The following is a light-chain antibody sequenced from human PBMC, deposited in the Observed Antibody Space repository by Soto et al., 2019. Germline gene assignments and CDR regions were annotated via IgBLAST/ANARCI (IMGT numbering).Light chain of an antibody. CDR2: DAS. V-gene: IGKV3-11*01. J-gene: IGKJ4*01. CDR3: HQRSNWPPFT. Sequence: EMVLTQSPATLSVSPGERATLSCRASQSVSRNLAWYQQKPGQAPRLLIYDASTRATGTPARFSGSGSGTKFTLTISSLEPEDFAVYYCHQRSNWPPFTFGGGTKV. CDR1: QSVSRN.